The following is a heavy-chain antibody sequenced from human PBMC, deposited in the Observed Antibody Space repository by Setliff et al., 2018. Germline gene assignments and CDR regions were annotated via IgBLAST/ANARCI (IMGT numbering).Heavy chain of an antibody. J-gene: IGHJ2*01. CDR3: ARSRTIAVKGGVFAV. CDR2: IYTSWST. CDR1: GDSISSRTHY. D-gene: IGHD6-19*01. V-gene: IGHV4-61*09. Sequence: SETLSLTCTVSGDSISSRTHYWSWIRQPAGRGLEWIGHIYTSWSTIYNPSLKSRLTISLDTSKNQFSLNLNSVTAADTAVYYCARSRTIAVKGGVFAVWGRGTLVTVSS.